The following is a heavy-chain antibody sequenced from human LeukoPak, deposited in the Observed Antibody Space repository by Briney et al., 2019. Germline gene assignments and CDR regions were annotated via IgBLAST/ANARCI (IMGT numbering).Heavy chain of an antibody. V-gene: IGHV3-30*02. CDR1: GFTFSSYG. D-gene: IGHD2-21*02. J-gene: IGHJ6*03. Sequence: GGSLRLSYAASGFTFSSYGIHWVRQAPGKGLEWVAFIRYDGSNKYYADSVKGRFTISRDNSKNTLYLQMNSLRAEDTAVYYCAKDRGVTTDYYCMDVWGKGTTVTVSS. CDR3: AKDRGVTTDYYCMDV. CDR2: IRYDGSNK.